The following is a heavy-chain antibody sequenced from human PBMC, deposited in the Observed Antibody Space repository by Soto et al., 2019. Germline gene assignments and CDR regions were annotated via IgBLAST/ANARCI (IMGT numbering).Heavy chain of an antibody. CDR2: IYKSATT. J-gene: IGHJ5*01. CDR1: GDSISNLDYF. V-gene: IGHV4-30-4*01. Sequence: QVQLLESGPGLVKPSQTLSLTCSVSGDSISNLDYFWAWIRQPPGQALEYIGYIYKSATTYYNPSFESRVAISVDTSKSQFSLNWTSVTAADTAVYFCARGRYCLTGRCFPNWFDSWGQGALVTVSS. CDR3: ARGRYCLTGRCFPNWFDS. D-gene: IGHD7-27*01.